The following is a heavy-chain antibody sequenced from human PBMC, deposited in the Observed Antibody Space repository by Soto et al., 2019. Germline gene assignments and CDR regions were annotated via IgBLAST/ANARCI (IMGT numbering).Heavy chain of an antibody. Sequence: QVQLVQSGAEVKKPGSSVKVSCKASGGSFSDYAINWVRQAPGPGLEWMGGIVPMLRTPNYARKFQGRVKITEDESTSTVSMELTSLTSEDTAVYYCARGLGGSDFPFDYWGQGTLVTVSS. CDR3: ARGLGGSDFPFDY. J-gene: IGHJ4*02. V-gene: IGHV1-69*11. CDR1: GGSFSDYA. CDR2: IVPMLRTP. D-gene: IGHD1-26*01.